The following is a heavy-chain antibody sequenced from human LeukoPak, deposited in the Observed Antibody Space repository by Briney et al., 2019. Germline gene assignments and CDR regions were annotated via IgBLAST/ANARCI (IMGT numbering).Heavy chain of an antibody. CDR2: ISSSGSTI. CDR1: GFAFSDYY. CDR3: ARDLEQQSFDY. J-gene: IGHJ4*02. Sequence: GGSLRLSCAASGFAFSDYYMSWIRQAPGKGLEWVSYISSSGSTIYYADSVKGRFTISRDNAKNSLYLQMNSLRAEDTAVYYCARDLEQQSFDYWGQGTLVTVSS. D-gene: IGHD6-13*01. V-gene: IGHV3-11*01.